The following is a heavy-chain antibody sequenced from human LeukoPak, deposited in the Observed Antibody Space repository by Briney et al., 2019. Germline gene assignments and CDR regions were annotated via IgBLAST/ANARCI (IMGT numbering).Heavy chain of an antibody. CDR2: ISAYNGNT. D-gene: IGHD5-18*01. CDR3: ATGKDTAMAAFDI. V-gene: IGHV1-18*01. CDR1: GYTFTSFG. Sequence: GASVKVSCKASGYTFTSFGITWVRQAPGQGLEWMGWISAYNGNTNYAQKLQGRVTMTTDTSTSTAYMELRSLRSDDTAVYYCATGKDTAMAAFDIWGQGTMVTVSS. J-gene: IGHJ3*02.